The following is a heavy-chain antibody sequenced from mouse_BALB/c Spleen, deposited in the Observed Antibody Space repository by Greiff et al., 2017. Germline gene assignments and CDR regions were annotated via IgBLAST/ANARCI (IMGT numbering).Heavy chain of an antibody. Sequence: QVQLQQSGPELVKPGASVRISCKASGYTFTSYYIHWVKQRPGQGLEWIGWIYPGNVNTKYNEKFKGKATLTADKSSSTAYMQLSSLTSEDSAVYFCARVPYYGYDYAMDYWGQGTSVTVSS. CDR1: GYTFTSYY. CDR2: IYPGNVNT. J-gene: IGHJ4*01. V-gene: IGHV1S56*01. D-gene: IGHD1-2*01. CDR3: ARVPYYGYDYAMDY.